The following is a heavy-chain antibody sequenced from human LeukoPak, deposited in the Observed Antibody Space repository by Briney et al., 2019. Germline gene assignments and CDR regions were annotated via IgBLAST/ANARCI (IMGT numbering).Heavy chain of an antibody. Sequence: PSETLSLTCTVSGGSINSYYWSWIRQPPGKGLEWVGYIYYSGSTNYNPSLKSRVTISVDTSKNQVSLKLSSVTAADTAMYYCARHLMYSGYANDAFDIWGQGTMVTVSS. J-gene: IGHJ3*02. CDR3: ARHLMYSGYANDAFDI. D-gene: IGHD5-12*01. CDR1: GGSINSYY. CDR2: IYYSGST. V-gene: IGHV4-59*01.